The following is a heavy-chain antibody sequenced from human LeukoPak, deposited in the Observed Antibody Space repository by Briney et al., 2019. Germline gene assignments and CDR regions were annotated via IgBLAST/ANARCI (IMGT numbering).Heavy chain of an antibody. D-gene: IGHD3-22*01. V-gene: IGHV4-34*01. J-gene: IGHJ4*02. CDR2: INHSGST. CDR1: GGSFSGYY. CDR3: ARWVPDYYDSSGYPDRDDY. Sequence: SETLSLTCAVYGGSFSGYYWSWIRQPPGKGLEWIGEINHSGSTNYNPSLKSRVTISVDTSKNQFSLKLSSVTAADTAVYYCARWVPDYYDSSGYPDRDDYWGQGTLVTVSS.